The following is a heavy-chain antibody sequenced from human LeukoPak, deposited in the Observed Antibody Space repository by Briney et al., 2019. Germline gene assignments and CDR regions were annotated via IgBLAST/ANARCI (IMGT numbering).Heavy chain of an antibody. Sequence: GGSLRLSCAASGFTFSSYSMNWVRQAPGKGLEWVSSISSNSSYIYYADSVKGRFTISRDNAKNTLYLQMNSLRAEDTAVYYCGRDLYYDFWSGYYLFDYWGEGSLVTVSS. CDR2: ISSNSSYI. D-gene: IGHD3-3*01. V-gene: IGHV3-21*01. CDR3: GRDLYYDFWSGYYLFDY. CDR1: GFTFSSYS. J-gene: IGHJ4*02.